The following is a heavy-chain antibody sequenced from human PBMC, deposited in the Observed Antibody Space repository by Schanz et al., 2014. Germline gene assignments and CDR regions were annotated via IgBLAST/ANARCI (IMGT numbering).Heavy chain of an antibody. CDR2: MNESHSTI. Sequence: DVHLLESGGGLVQPGGSLRLSCAASEFTFSTDAMSWVRQAPGKGLEWVSAMNESHSTIYYADSVRGRFTISRDNSKNTLYLQMNSLRAEDTAVYYCAKVRYSSGWRGDYFDEWGQGTLVTVSS. D-gene: IGHD6-25*01. CDR1: EFTFSTDA. V-gene: IGHV3-23*01. CDR3: AKVRYSSGWRGDYFDE. J-gene: IGHJ4*02.